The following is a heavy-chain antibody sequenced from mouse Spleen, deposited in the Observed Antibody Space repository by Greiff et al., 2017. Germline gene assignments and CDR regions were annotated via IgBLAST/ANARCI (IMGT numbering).Heavy chain of an antibody. D-gene: IGHD3-2*01. J-gene: IGHJ3*01. CDR3: ARDSSGYSAWFAY. Sequence: EVQLVESGGGLVKPGGSLKLSCAASGFTFSSYTMSWVRQTPEKRLEWVATISSGGGNTYYPDSVKGRFTISRDNAKNTLYLQMSSLRSEDTALYYCARDSSGYSAWFAYWGQGTLVTVSA. CDR1: GFTFSSYT. V-gene: IGHV5-9*01. CDR2: ISSGGGNT.